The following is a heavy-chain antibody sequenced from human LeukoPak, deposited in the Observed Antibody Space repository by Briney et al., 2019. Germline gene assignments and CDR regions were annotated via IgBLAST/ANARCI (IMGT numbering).Heavy chain of an antibody. V-gene: IGHV1-69*13. CDR3: AREANYYESSGYSTDY. CDR2: IIPILGTA. J-gene: IGHJ4*02. D-gene: IGHD3-22*01. Sequence: ASVKVSCKTSGDTFSNYAISWVRQAPGQGLEWMGGIIPILGTANYAQEFQGRVTITADESTSTAYMELSSLRSEDTAVYFCAREANYYESSGYSTDYWGQGTLVTVSS. CDR1: GDTFSNYA.